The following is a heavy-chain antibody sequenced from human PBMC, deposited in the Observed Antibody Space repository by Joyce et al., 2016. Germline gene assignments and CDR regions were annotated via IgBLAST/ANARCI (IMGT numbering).Heavy chain of an antibody. J-gene: IGHJ6*02. V-gene: IGHV1-69*12. Sequence: QVLLVQSGAAVKRPGSSLRVSCKSSGGDFSNYPVNWVRQAPGQRLEWVGGIIPFVGAAKYAEDFQGRVTLTADQSTRTAYLELSSLTSADTAVYYCARGGTSSDNYFFYTLDVWGPGTTVIVSS. CDR2: IIPFVGAA. D-gene: IGHD1-14*01. CDR1: GGDFSNYP. CDR3: ARGGTSSDNYFFYTLDV.